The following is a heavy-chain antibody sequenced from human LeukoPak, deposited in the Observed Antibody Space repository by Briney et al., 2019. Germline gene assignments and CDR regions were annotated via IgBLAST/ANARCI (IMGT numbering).Heavy chain of an antibody. CDR2: IYHSGST. Sequence: PSETLSLTCAVSGDSITSDHWWSWVRQPPGKGLEWVGEIYHSGSTNYNPSLKSRVTISVDTSKNQFSLKLSSVTAADTAVYYCARSGSPASPFNLDYWGQGTLVTVSS. V-gene: IGHV4-4*02. D-gene: IGHD2-2*01. CDR3: ARSGSPASPFNLDY. J-gene: IGHJ4*02. CDR1: GDSITSDHW.